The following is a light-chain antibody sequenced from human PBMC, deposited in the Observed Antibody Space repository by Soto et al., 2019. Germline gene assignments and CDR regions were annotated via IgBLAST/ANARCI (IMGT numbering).Light chain of an antibody. J-gene: IGKJ5*01. V-gene: IGKV3-11*01. CDR2: DAS. CDR1: QSVSSY. Sequence: DIVLTQYPATLSLSPGERATLSCRASQSVSSYLAWYQQKPGQAPRLLIYDASNRATGIPARFSGSGSGTDFTLTISSLESEDFAVYYCQQRSNWPLITFGQGTRLEI. CDR3: QQRSNWPLIT.